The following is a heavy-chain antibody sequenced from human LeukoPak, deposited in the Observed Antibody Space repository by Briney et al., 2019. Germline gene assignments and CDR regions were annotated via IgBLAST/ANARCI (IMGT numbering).Heavy chain of an antibody. Sequence: GGSLRLSCAASGFTFSSYETNWVRQAPGKGLEWVSYINSSGSTIYYADSVRGRFTISRDNAKNSLYLQMNSLRAEDTAVYYCEGERGPPSRVGYWGQGTLVTVSS. CDR2: INSSGSTI. CDR3: EGERGPPSRVGY. D-gene: IGHD1-26*01. CDR1: GFTFSSYE. J-gene: IGHJ4*02. V-gene: IGHV3-48*03.